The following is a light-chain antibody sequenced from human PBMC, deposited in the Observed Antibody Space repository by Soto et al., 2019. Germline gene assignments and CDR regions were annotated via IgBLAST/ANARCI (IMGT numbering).Light chain of an antibody. J-gene: IGKJ1*01. V-gene: IGKV1-5*01. CDR3: QQYHSYSQT. Sequence: DIQITQSPSTLSASVGDRVTITCRASQSISSWLAWYQQKPGKAPKLLIYDASSLESGVPQRFSGSGSGTEFTLTISSLQTDDFSTYYCQQYHSYSQTFGQGTKVDIK. CDR1: QSISSW. CDR2: DAS.